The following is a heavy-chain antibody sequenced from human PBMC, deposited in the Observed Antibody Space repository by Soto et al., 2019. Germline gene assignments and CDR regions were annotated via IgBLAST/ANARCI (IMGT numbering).Heavy chain of an antibody. J-gene: IGHJ6*02. CDR2: IVVGSGNT. Sequence: SVKVSCKASGFTFTSSAVQWVRQARGQRLEWIGWIVVGSGNTNYAQKFQERVTITRDMSTSTAYMELSSLRSEDTAVYYCAVGYSDYDFAVAGGYYYGMDVWGQGTTVTVSS. CDR3: AVGYSDYDFAVAGGYYYGMDV. D-gene: IGHD5-12*01. V-gene: IGHV1-58*01. CDR1: GFTFTSSA.